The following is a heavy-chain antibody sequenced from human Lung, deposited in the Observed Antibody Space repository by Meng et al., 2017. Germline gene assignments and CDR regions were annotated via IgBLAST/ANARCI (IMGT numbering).Heavy chain of an antibody. CDR2: INPKSGDT. CDR3: ARDEDISAAGKRFGDY. CDR1: GYHFPDYY. V-gene: IGHV1-2*06. Sequence: VQVLQSVGEVKKPGSSVKVSCTSSGYHFPDYYIHWVRRAPGQGLEWLGRINPKSGDTHYAQKFQARVTMTGDTSISTAYMELSGLRSDDTAMYYCARDEDISAAGKRFGDYWGQGTLVTVSS. J-gene: IGHJ4*02. D-gene: IGHD6-25*01.